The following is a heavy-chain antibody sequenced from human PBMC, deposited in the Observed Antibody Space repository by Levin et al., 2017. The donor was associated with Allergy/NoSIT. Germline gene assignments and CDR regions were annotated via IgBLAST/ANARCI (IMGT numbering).Heavy chain of an antibody. Sequence: SVKVSCKASEGTFSSYPINWVRQAPGQGLEWMGRIIPMLGIANYAQNLQGRVTITADKPTSTAYMELTSLRSEDTAVYYCARGSYCNSITCYSRFDYWGQGTLVTVSS. CDR1: EGTFSSYP. CDR2: IIPMLGIA. D-gene: IGHD2-2*02. V-gene: IGHV1-69*04. CDR3: ARGSYCNSITCYSRFDY. J-gene: IGHJ4*02.